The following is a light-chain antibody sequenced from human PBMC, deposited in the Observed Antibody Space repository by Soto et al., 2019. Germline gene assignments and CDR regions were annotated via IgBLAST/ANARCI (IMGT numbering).Light chain of an antibody. CDR1: QDIATF. CDR3: QKYNSAPRT. CDR2: DAS. V-gene: IGKV1-27*01. Sequence: DIQMTQSPSSLSASAGDRITITCQASQDIATFLNWYQQKPGKAPRLLIYDASTLKPGDTSRFSGSGSGTDFTLTISSLQPEDVATYYCQKYNSAPRTFGQGTKVDIK. J-gene: IGKJ1*01.